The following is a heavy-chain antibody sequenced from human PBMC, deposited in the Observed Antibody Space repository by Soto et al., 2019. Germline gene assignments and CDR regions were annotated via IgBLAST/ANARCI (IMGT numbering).Heavy chain of an antibody. CDR3: ARVLLGGSGWYWFDY. CDR2: ISSSISYI. V-gene: IGHV3-21*01. CDR1: GFTFSSYS. J-gene: IGHJ4*02. D-gene: IGHD6-19*01. Sequence: EVQLVESGGCLVKPGGSLRLSCAASGFTFSSYSMNWVRQAPGKGLEWVSSISSSISYIYYADSVKGRFTISRDNAKNSLYLQMNSLRAEDTAVYYCARVLLGGSGWYWFDYWGQGTLVTASS.